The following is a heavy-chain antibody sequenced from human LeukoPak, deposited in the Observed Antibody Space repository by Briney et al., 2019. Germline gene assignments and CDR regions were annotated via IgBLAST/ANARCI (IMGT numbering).Heavy chain of an antibody. Sequence: GGSLRLSCAASGFTFSSYWMHWVRQAPGKGLVWVSRLNSDGSSTNYAESVKGRFTISRDNAKNTLYLQMNSLRADDTAVYYCARGVYYSPDYWGQGTLVTVSS. J-gene: IGHJ4*02. CDR1: GFTFSSYW. V-gene: IGHV3-74*01. CDR3: ARGVYYSPDY. D-gene: IGHD3-10*01. CDR2: LNSDGSST.